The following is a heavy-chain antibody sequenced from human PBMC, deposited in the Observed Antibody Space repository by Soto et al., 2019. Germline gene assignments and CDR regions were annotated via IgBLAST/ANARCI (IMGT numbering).Heavy chain of an antibody. Sequence: PSETLSLTCAFSCGSIISSNWWSWVRQPPGKGLEWIGEIYHSGSTNYNPSLKSRVTISVDKSKNQFSLKLSSVTAADTAVYYCASSGYLGIDYWGQGTLVTVSS. J-gene: IGHJ4*02. V-gene: IGHV4-4*02. CDR1: CGSIISSNW. CDR3: ASSGYLGIDY. D-gene: IGHD3-22*01. CDR2: IYHSGST.